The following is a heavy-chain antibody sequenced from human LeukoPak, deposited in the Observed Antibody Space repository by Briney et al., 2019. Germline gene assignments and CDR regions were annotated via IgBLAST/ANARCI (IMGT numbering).Heavy chain of an antibody. CDR1: GDSVSSNSAA. CDR3: AKEGTYAFDI. V-gene: IGHV6-1*01. D-gene: IGHD3-10*01. J-gene: IGHJ3*02. Sequence: SQTLSLTCALSGDSVSSNSAAWNSIRQSPSRGLEWLGRTYYRSKWYNDYAVSVKSRITINPDTSKNQFSLQLNSVTPEDTAVYYCAKEGTYAFDIWGQGTMVTVSS. CDR2: TYYRSKWYN.